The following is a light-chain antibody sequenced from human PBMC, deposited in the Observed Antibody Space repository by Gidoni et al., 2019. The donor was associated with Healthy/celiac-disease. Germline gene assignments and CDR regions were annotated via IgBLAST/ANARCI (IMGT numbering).Light chain of an antibody. CDR3: QQYGSSPS. V-gene: IGKV3-20*01. J-gene: IGKJ5*01. Sequence: ESVLTQSPGTLSLSPGERASQSVSSSYLAWYQQKPGQAPRLLLYGASSRATGIPDRFSGSGSGTDFTLTISRLEPEDFAVYYCQQYGSSPSFXXXTRLEIK. CDR2: GAS. CDR1: QSVSSSY.